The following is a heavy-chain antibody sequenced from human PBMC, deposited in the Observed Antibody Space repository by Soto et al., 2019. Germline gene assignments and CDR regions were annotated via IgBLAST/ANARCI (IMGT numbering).Heavy chain of an antibody. CDR3: VREGDAGGYRFDI. CDR1: GFTFSSYE. CDR2: ISSSGATI. J-gene: IGHJ3*02. V-gene: IGHV3-48*03. D-gene: IGHD5-12*01. Sequence: PGGSLRLSCAASGFTFSSYEMHWVRQAPGEGLEWVSYISSSGATIYYADSMKGRFTISRDNAESSLYLQMNSLRVGDTAVYYCVREGDAGGYRFDIWGRGTMVTVSS.